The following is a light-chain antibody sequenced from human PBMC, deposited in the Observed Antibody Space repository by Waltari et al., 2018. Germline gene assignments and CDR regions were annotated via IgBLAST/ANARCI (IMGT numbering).Light chain of an antibody. CDR2: EVN. CDR3: CSFAGGRRV. Sequence: QSALPQPASVSGSPGPSITRYCNGTGSTVGSYDLVSWYQQYPGKPPKLMLPEVNKRPSGVSNRFSGSKSGNTASLTISGLQAEDEADYYCCSFAGGRRVFGGGTKLTVL. CDR1: GSTVGSYDL. J-gene: IGLJ2*01. V-gene: IGLV2-23*02.